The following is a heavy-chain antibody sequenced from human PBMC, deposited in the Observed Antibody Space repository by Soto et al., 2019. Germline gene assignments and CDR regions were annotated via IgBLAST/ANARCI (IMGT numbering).Heavy chain of an antibody. D-gene: IGHD6-19*01. V-gene: IGHV5-51*01. CDR2: IYPGDSDT. CDR3: ARPRGQWLFDY. J-gene: IGHJ4*02. CDR1: GYSFTTYW. Sequence: VESLKISCKASGYSFTTYWIGWVRQMPGKGLEWMGIIYPGDSDTRYSPSFQGQVTISADKSISTAYLQWSSLKASDTAMYYCARPRGQWLFDYWGQGTLVTVSS.